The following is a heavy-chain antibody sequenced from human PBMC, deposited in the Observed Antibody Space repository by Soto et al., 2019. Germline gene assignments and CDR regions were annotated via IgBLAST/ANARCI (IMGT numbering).Heavy chain of an antibody. CDR2: ISGSGGST. Sequence: GGSLRLSCAASGITFSSYAMSWVRQAPGKGLEWVSGISGSGGSTYYADSVMGRFTISRDNSKNTLYLQMNSLRAEDTAVYYCAKEPRHYYASSGSNSFFDYWGQGTQVTVSS. J-gene: IGHJ4*02. V-gene: IGHV3-23*01. CDR3: AKEPRHYYASSGSNSFFDY. CDR1: GITFSSYA. D-gene: IGHD3-22*01.